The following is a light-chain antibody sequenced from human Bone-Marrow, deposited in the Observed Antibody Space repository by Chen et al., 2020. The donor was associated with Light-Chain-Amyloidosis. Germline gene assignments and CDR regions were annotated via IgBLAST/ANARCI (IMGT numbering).Light chain of an antibody. V-gene: IGLV3-25*03. J-gene: IGLJ2*01. CDR2: RDT. CDR1: DLPTKY. CDR3: QSADSSGTYEVI. Sequence: SYELTQPPSVSASPCQTARITCSGDDLPTKYAYWYQQKPGQAPVLVIHRDTERPSGISERFSGSSSGTTATLTISGVQAEDEADYHCQSADSSGTYEVIFGGGTKLTVL.